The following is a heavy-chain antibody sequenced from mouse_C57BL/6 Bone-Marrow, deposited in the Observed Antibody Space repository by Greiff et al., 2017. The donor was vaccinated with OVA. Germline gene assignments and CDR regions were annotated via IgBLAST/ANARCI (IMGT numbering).Heavy chain of an antibody. CDR1: GYAFSSSW. CDR2: IYPGDGDT. Sequence: QVQLQQSGPELVKPGASVKISCKASGYAFSSSWMNWVKQRPGKGLEWIGRIYPGDGDTNYNGKFKGKATLTADKSSSTAYMQLSSLTSEDSAVYFCAREGPYEPVKAYWGQGTLVTVSA. V-gene: IGHV1-82*01. J-gene: IGHJ3*01. D-gene: IGHD2-3*01. CDR3: AREGPYEPVKAY.